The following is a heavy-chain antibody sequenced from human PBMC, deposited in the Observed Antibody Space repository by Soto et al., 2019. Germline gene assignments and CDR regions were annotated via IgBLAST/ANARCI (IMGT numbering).Heavy chain of an antibody. Sequence: QVQLVQSGAEVKKPGASVKVSCKASGYTFPGYFMHWVRQAPGQGLEWMGWINPNSGGTNYAQKCQGWVTMTRDTSISTACMELSRLGSDYRAVYYCARADTGMISETLAGNSYYYGMDVWGQGTTVTVSS. D-gene: IGHD5-18*01. J-gene: IGHJ6*02. CDR2: INPNSGGT. V-gene: IGHV1-2*04. CDR1: GYTFPGYF. CDR3: ARADTGMISETLAGNSYYYGMDV.